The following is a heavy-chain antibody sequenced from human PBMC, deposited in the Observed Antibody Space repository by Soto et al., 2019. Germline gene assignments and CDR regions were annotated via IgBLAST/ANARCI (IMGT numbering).Heavy chain of an antibody. CDR3: ARVAVAARPRWYNWFDP. J-gene: IGHJ5*02. V-gene: IGHV1-8*01. D-gene: IGHD2-15*01. Sequence: QEQLVQSGAEVKKPGASVKVSCKTSGYTFTDYDINWVRQATGQGLERIGWMNPNSGATGYAQKCQVRVTMTRGASLSTSYLELSSLRSEDTAVYYCARVAVAARPRWYNWFDPWGQGTLVTVSS. CDR1: GYTFTDYD. CDR2: MNPNSGAT.